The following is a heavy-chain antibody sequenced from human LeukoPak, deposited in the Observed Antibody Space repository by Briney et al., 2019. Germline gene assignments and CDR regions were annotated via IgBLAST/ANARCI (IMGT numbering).Heavy chain of an antibody. V-gene: IGHV1-69*02. D-gene: IGHD3-10*01. Sequence: SVKVSCKASGGTFSSYTISWVRQAPGQGVEWMGRIIPILGIANYAQKFQGRVTITADKSTSTAYMELSSLRSEDTAVYYCARVHRNRMVRGPNPDNWFDPWSQGTLVTVSS. CDR1: GGTFSSYT. J-gene: IGHJ5*02. CDR2: IIPILGIA. CDR3: ARVHRNRMVRGPNPDNWFDP.